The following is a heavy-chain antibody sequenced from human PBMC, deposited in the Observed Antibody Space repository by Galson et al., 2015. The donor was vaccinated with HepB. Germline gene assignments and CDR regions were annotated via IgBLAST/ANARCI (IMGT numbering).Heavy chain of an antibody. CDR3: ARRGRASSGYSYFDY. V-gene: IGHV1-18*01. Sequence: SCKASGYTFTSYGISWVRQAPGQGLEWMGWISAYNGNTNYAQKLQGRVTMTTDTSTSTAYMELRSLRSDDTAVYYCARRGRASSGYSYFDYWGQGTLVTVSS. J-gene: IGHJ4*02. CDR2: ISAYNGNT. CDR1: GYTFTSYG. D-gene: IGHD3-22*01.